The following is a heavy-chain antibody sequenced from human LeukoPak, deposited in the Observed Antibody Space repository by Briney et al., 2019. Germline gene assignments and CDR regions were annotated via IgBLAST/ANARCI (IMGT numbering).Heavy chain of an antibody. J-gene: IGHJ6*03. CDR3: ARSHYYYYMDV. V-gene: IGHV3-48*01. CDR2: ISSSSSTI. CDR1: GSTFSSYS. Sequence: GGSLRLSCAASGSTFSSYSMNWVRQAPGKGLEWVSYISSSSSTIYYADSVKGRFTISRDNAKNSLYLQMNSLRAEDTAVYYCARSHYYYYMDVWGKGTTVTVSS.